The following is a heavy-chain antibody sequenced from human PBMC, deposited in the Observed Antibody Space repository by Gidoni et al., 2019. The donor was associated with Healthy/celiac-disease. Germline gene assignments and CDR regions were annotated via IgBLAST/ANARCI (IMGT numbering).Heavy chain of an antibody. CDR2: INPNSGGT. J-gene: IGHJ3*02. CDR3: ARNYYYDSSGYSFDI. Sequence: QVQLVQSGAEVKKPGASVKVSCQASGYTFTGYYMHWVRQAPGQGLEWMGWINPNSGGTNYAQKFQGRVTMTRDTSISTAYMELSRLRSDDTAVYYCARNYYYDSSGYSFDIWGQGTMVTVSS. V-gene: IGHV1-2*02. D-gene: IGHD3-22*01. CDR1: GYTFTGYY.